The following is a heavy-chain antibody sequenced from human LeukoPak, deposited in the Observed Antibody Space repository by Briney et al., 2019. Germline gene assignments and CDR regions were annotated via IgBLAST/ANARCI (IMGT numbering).Heavy chain of an antibody. CDR1: GFTFSSYS. CDR2: IKTKTAGGTI. Sequence: KSGGSLRLSCAASGFTFSSYSMNWVRQAPGKGLEWVGRIKTKTAGGTIDYAAPVKGRFTISRDDSKNMLYLQMNSLKTEDTAVYFCTTDYYDSSGYVFWGQGTLVTVSS. CDR3: TTDYYDSSGYVF. V-gene: IGHV3-15*07. J-gene: IGHJ4*02. D-gene: IGHD3-22*01.